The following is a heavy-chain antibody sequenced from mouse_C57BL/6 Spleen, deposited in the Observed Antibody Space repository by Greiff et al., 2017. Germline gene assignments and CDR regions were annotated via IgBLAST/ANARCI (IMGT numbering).Heavy chain of an antibody. V-gene: IGHV1-80*01. CDR3: ARGLLYNGSSYGAMDY. D-gene: IGHD1-1*01. J-gene: IGHJ4*01. CDR1: GYAFSSYW. CDR2: IYPGDGDT. Sequence: QVQLKESGAELVKPGASVKISCKASGYAFSSYWMNWVKQRPGKGLEWIGQIYPGDGDTNYNGKFKGKATLTADKSSSTAYMQLSSLTSEDSAVYCCARGLLYNGSSYGAMDYWGQGTSVTVSS.